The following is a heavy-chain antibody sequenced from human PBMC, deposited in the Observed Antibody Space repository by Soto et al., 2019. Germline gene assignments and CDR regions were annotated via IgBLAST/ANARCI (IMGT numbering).Heavy chain of an antibody. Sequence: SVKVSCKASGGTFSSYAISWVRQAPGQGLEWMGGIIPIFGTANYAQKFQGRVTITADESTSTAYMELSSLRSEDTAVYYCASQQLGPSYYYGMDVWGQGTTVNVSS. D-gene: IGHD6-6*01. J-gene: IGHJ6*02. CDR1: GGTFSSYA. CDR2: IIPIFGTA. CDR3: ASQQLGPSYYYGMDV. V-gene: IGHV1-69*13.